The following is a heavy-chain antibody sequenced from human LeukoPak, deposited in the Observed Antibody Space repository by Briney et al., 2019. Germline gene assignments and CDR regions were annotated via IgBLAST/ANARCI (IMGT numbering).Heavy chain of an antibody. CDR3: AREGQREFDY. Sequence: ASVKVSCKASGYTFTNYDINWVRQATGQGPEWLGWMNPNSGNTGYAPKFQGRVTLTRDTSISTAYMELSSLRSEDTAVYYCAREGQREFDYWGQGTLVTVSS. D-gene: IGHD6-25*01. V-gene: IGHV1-8*03. CDR1: GYTFTNYD. CDR2: MNPNSGNT. J-gene: IGHJ4*02.